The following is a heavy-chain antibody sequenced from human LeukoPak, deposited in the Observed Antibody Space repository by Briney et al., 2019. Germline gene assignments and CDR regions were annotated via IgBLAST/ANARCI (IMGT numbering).Heavy chain of an antibody. D-gene: IGHD3-3*01. CDR2: VNPNSGHS. CDR3: ARGNDFRGGAMDV. V-gene: IGHV1-8*01. J-gene: IGHJ6*02. Sequence: ASVKVSCKASGYSITGYDIYWVRQAIGQGPEWMGWVNPNSGHSGSAQRFQGRVTMSWETSLSTAYMELSSLRSEDTAVYYCARGNDFRGGAMDVWGQGTTVIVSS. CDR1: GYSITGYD.